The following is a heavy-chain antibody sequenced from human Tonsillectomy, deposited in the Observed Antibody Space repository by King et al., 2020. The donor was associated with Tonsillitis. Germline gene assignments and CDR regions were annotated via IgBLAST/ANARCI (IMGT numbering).Heavy chain of an antibody. CDR1: GYIFTNYW. CDR2: IDPTDSYT. Sequence: VQLVESGAEVKKPGESLRISCTGSGYIFTNYWISWVRQMPGKGLEWMGRIDPTDSYTDYSPSFQGHVTISADKSISTAYLQWSSLKASDTAMYYCARYIGSRYYGSGSYYDYWGQGTLVTVSS. V-gene: IGHV5-10-1*03. D-gene: IGHD3-10*01. J-gene: IGHJ4*02. CDR3: ARYIGSRYYGSGSYYDY.